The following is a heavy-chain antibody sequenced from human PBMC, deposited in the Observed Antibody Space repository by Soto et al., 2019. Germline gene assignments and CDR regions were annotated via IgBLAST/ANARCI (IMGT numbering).Heavy chain of an antibody. Sequence: SVKVSCKASGGTFSSYAISWVRQAPGQGLEWMGGIIPIFGTANYAQKFQGRVTITADESTSTAYMELSSLRSEDTAVYYCASGDCSSTSCYRRGRMVTLITYYYGMDVWGQGTTVTVSS. V-gene: IGHV1-69*13. J-gene: IGHJ6*02. CDR2: IIPIFGTA. CDR1: GGTFSSYA. D-gene: IGHD2-2*01. CDR3: ASGDCSSTSCYRRGRMVTLITYYYGMDV.